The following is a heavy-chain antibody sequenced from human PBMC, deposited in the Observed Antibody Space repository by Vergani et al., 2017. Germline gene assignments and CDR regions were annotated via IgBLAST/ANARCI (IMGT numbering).Heavy chain of an antibody. CDR1: GFTFSSYS. CDR3: ARDEVVVVPAALPDY. CDR2: ISGSGGST. D-gene: IGHD2-2*01. Sequence: EVQLVESGGGLVKPGGSLRLSCAASGFTFSSYSMNWVRQAPGKGLEWVSAISGSGGSTYYADSVKGRFTISRDNSKNTLYLQMNSLRAEDTAVYYCARDEVVVVPAALPDYWGQGTLVTVSS. J-gene: IGHJ4*02. V-gene: IGHV3-23*04.